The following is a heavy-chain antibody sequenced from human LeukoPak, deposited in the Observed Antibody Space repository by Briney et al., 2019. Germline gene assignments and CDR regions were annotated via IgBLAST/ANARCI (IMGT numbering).Heavy chain of an antibody. CDR3: ARDPVHYHDSSGYWRY. CDR1: GYIFSSYG. D-gene: IGHD3-22*01. CDR2: ISAYNGDT. V-gene: IGHV1-18*01. Sequence: ASVKVSSKASGYIFSSYGISWVRQAPGQGLEWMGWISAYNGDTNYAQDFQGRVTMTTDKSTSTAYMELRSLRSDDTAVYYCARDPVHYHDSSGYWRYWGQGTLVTVSS. J-gene: IGHJ4*02.